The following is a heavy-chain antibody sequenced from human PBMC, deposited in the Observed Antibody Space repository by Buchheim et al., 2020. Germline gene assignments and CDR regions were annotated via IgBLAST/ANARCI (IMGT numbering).Heavy chain of an antibody. CDR1: GLNFNDAW. CDR3: TTNPGTWGDH. D-gene: IGHD3-16*01. V-gene: IGHV3-15*07. CDR2: LSRRPSGATS. Sequence: EVQMVESGGALVKPGGSLRLSCAVSGLNFNDAWLNWVRQAPGKGLEWVGLLSRRPSGATSDYAAAVEGRFTISRDDSQATLYLQIDSLKSEDTGVYYCTTNPGTWGDHWGQGTL. J-gene: IGHJ4*02.